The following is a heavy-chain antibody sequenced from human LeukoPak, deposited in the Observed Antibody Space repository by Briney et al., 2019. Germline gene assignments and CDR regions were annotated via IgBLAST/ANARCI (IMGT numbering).Heavy chain of an antibody. J-gene: IGHJ4*02. CDR1: GGYIISRGHY. V-gene: IGHV4-39*01. Sequence: KPSETLSLTCTVSGGYIISRGHYWGWIPQPPGKGLEWVGSVYYSGNTYYNPSLKTRATISIDTPTSKNQFSLTLSSVTAADTAVYYCARHHAEILVPNDWGQGTLVTVSS. D-gene: IGHD1-1*01. CDR2: VYYSGNT. CDR3: ARHHAEILVPND.